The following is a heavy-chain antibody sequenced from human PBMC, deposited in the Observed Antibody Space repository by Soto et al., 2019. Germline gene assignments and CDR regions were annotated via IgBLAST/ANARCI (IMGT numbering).Heavy chain of an antibody. Sequence: SVKVTCKDSGYAYTSNGISWVRQAPGQGLEWMGWISAYNGNTNYAQKLQGRVTMTTDTSTSTAYMELRSLRSDDTAVYYCARDSVGAAAGTGWFDPWGQGTLVTVSS. CDR2: ISAYNGNT. V-gene: IGHV1-18*01. D-gene: IGHD6-13*01. CDR3: ARDSVGAAAGTGWFDP. J-gene: IGHJ5*02. CDR1: GYAYTSNG.